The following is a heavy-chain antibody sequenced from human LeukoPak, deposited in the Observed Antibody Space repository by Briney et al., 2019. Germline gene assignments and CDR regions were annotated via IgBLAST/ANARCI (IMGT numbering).Heavy chain of an antibody. V-gene: IGHV3-23*01. CDR1: GFTLSSYV. CDR2: ISGRGGST. J-gene: IGHJ4*02. CDR3: AKVMTRTMVRGAPPSDY. D-gene: IGHD3-10*01. Sequence: GGSPRLSCAASGFTLSSYVMSWVPQAPGQGLEWVSAISGRGGSTYYANSVKGRFTISRDNSKNTLYLQMNSLRAEDTAVYYCAKVMTRTMVRGAPPSDYWGQGTLVTVSS.